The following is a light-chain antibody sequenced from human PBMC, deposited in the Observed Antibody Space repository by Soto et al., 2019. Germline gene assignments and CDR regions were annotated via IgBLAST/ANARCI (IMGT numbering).Light chain of an antibody. CDR1: QSVSSSF. V-gene: IGKV3-20*01. CDR2: GAS. CDR3: QQYGSSPLT. J-gene: IGKJ4*01. Sequence: EIVLTQSPGTLSLSPGERATLSCRASQSVSSSFLGWYQQKPGQAPSLLIYGASSRATGIPDRFSGSGSGTDFTLTISRLEPEDVAVYYCQQYGSSPLTFGGGTKVEIK.